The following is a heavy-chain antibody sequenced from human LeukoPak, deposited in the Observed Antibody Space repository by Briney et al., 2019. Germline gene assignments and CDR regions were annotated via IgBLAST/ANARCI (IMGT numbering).Heavy chain of an antibody. CDR2: IIPAFGTT. CDR3: ARVRAGTGSGSYYYYMDV. D-gene: IGHD3-10*01. Sequence: SVKVSCKASGGTFSSYVISWVRQAPGQGLQWMGGIIPAFGTTNYAQRFQGRDTITADESTSTAYMEMNSLTSEDTAGYYCARVRAGTGSGSYYYYMDVWGKGTTVTISS. J-gene: IGHJ6*03. V-gene: IGHV1-69*13. CDR1: GGTFSSYV.